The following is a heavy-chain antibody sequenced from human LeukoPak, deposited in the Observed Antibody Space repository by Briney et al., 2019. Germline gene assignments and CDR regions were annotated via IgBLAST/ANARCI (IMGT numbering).Heavy chain of an antibody. CDR3: ARDSRYCSGGGCYSDAFDI. CDR2: IHYSGST. Sequence: SETLSLTCSVSGASISSHYWSWIRQPPGKGLEWIGYIHYSGSTNCNPSLKSRVTTSVDTSKNQFSLKLTSVTAADTAVYYCARDSRYCSGGGCYSDAFDIWGQGTMVTVSS. D-gene: IGHD2-15*01. V-gene: IGHV4-59*11. CDR1: GASISSHY. J-gene: IGHJ3*02.